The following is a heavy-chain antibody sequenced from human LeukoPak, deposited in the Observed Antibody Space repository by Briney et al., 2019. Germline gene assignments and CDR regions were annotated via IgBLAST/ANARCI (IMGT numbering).Heavy chain of an antibody. CDR2: ISSSSSTI. CDR1: GFTFSSYS. J-gene: IGHJ4*02. V-gene: IGHV3-48*01. D-gene: IGHD3-22*01. CDR3: ARGRYYYDSSGYQNGPWTFIDY. Sequence: GGSLRLSCAASGFTFSSYSMNWVRQAPGKGLEWVSYISSSSSTIYYADSVKGRFTISRDNAKNSLYLQMNSLRSEDMAVYYCARGRYYYDSSGYQNGPWTFIDYWGQGTLVTVSS.